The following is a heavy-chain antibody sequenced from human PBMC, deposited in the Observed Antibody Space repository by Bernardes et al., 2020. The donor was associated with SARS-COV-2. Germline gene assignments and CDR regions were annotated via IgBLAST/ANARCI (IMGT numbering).Heavy chain of an antibody. Sequence: SETLSLTCTVSGDPVSSSSYFWGWIRQPPGKGLEWIGSIYYGGITYYNPSLKSRATISVDTSKNQFSLQLTSVTAADTAMYYCASTPVTMILVVITYYYFDLWGRGTLVTVSS. J-gene: IGHJ2*01. D-gene: IGHD3-22*01. CDR3: ASTPVTMILVVITYYYFDL. CDR1: GDPVSSSSYF. CDR2: IYYGGIT. V-gene: IGHV4-39*01.